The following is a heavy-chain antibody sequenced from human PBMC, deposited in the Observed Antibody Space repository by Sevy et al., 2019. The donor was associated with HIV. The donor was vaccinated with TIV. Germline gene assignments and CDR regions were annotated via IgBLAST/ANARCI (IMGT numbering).Heavy chain of an antibody. CDR3: ARASRVTLILIVRIGWHFDL. D-gene: IGHD3-22*01. CDR2: ISTDGST. CDR1: GFSVSSSY. Sequence: GGSLRLSCAASGFSVSSSYVTWVRQAPGKGLEWVSVISTDGSTYYADSVKVRFTISRDSSKNTLSLQMNSLRGEDTAVYYCARASRVTLILIVRIGWHFDLWGRGTLVTVSS. J-gene: IGHJ2*01. V-gene: IGHV3-53*01.